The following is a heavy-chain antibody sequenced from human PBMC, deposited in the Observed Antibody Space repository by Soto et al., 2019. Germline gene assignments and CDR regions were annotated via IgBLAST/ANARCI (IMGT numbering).Heavy chain of an antibody. D-gene: IGHD3-10*01. CDR3: ERGTMVREVMDY. Sequence: QVQLVESGGGVVQPGRSLRLSCAASGFTFSSYGMHWVRQAPGKGLEWVAVIWYDVSNKYYADSVKGRFTISRDNPKNTLYLQMNSLRAEDTAVYYWERGTMVREVMDYWGQGTLVTFDS. J-gene: IGHJ4*02. V-gene: IGHV3-33*01. CDR2: IWYDVSNK. CDR1: GFTFSSYG.